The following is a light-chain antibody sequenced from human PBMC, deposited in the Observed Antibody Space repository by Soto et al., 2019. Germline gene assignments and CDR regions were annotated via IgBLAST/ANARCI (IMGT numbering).Light chain of an antibody. CDR2: GNS. CDR3: QSYDSSLSAS. J-gene: IGLJ1*01. V-gene: IGLV1-40*01. CDR1: SSNIGAGYD. Sequence: QSALTQPPSVSGAPGQRVTISCPGSSSNIGAGYDVHWYQQLPGTAPKLLIYGNSNRPSGGPDRFSGSKSGTSASLAITGLQAEDEADYYCQSYDSSLSASFGTGTKVTVL.